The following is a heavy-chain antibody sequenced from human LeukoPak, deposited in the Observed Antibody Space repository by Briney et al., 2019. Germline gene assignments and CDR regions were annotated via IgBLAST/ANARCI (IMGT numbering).Heavy chain of an antibody. D-gene: IGHD5-18*01. J-gene: IGHJ5*02. CDR3: ATYSPLLLPLES. V-gene: IGHV3-23*01. CDR2: IFPSGGEI. CDR1: GFTFSTFA. Sequence: GGSLRLSCAASGFTFSTFAMIWVRQPPGKGLEWVSSIFPSGGEIHYAGSVRGRFTISRDNSKITLSLQMNSLRAEDTAIYYCATYSPLLLPLESWGQGTLVTVSS.